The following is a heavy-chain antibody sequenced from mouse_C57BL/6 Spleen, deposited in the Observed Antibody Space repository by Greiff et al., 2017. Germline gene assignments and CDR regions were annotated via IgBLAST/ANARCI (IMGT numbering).Heavy chain of an antibody. CDR3: AREDFAY. CDR1: GFTFSDYG. J-gene: IGHJ3*01. V-gene: IGHV5-17*01. CDR2: ISRGGSTI. Sequence: EVMLVESGGGLVKPGGSLKLSCAASGFTFSDYGMHWVRQAPEKGLEWVAYISRGGSTIYYADTVKGRFTISRDNAKNTLFLQMSSLRSEDTSMYYCAREDFAYWGQGTLVTVSA.